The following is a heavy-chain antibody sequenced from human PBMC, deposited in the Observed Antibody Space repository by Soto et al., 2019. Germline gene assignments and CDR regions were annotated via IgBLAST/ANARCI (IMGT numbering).Heavy chain of an antibody. V-gene: IGHV4-34*01. J-gene: IGHJ4*02. CDR3: ARDDSGYDSV. Sequence: SETLSLTCAVYGGSFSGYYRSWIRQPPGKGLEWIGEINHSGSTNYNPSLKSRVTISVDTSKNQFSLKLSSVTAADTAVYYCARDDSGYDSVWGQGTLVTVSS. CDR1: GGSFSGYY. CDR2: INHSGST. D-gene: IGHD5-12*01.